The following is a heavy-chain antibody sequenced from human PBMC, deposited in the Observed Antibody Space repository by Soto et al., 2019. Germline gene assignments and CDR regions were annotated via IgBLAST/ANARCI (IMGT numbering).Heavy chain of an antibody. J-gene: IGHJ6*03. CDR1: GYTFTSYD. D-gene: IGHD2-2*01. V-gene: IGHV1-8*01. Sequence: ASVKVSCKASGYTFTSYDINWVRQATGQGLGWMGWMNPNSGNTGYAQKFQGRVTMTRNTSISTAYMELSSLRSEDTAVYYCVRAYGFVVVPAATPYYMNVWGQGTTVTVSS. CDR3: VRAYGFVVVPAATPYYMNV. CDR2: MNPNSGNT.